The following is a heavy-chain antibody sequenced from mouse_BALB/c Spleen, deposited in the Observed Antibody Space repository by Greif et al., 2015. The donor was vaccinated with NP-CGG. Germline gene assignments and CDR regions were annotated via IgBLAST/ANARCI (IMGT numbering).Heavy chain of an antibody. D-gene: IGHD2-14*01. V-gene: IGHV1S137*01. J-gene: IGHJ4*01. CDR1: GYTFTDYA. CDR3: ASKGRYDTMDY. Sequence: QVQLQQSGPELVRPGVSVKISCKGSGYTFTDYAMHWVKQSHAKSLEWIGIISTYYNNTNYNQKFKVKATMTVDKSSSTAYMELARLTSEDSAIYYCASKGRYDTMDYWGQGSSVTVSS. CDR2: ISTYYNNT.